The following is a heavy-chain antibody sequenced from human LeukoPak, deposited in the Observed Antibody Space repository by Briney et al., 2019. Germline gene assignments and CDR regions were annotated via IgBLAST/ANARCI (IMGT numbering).Heavy chain of an antibody. V-gene: IGHV3-7*01. CDR1: GFTFSSYW. J-gene: IGHJ4*02. D-gene: IGHD3-10*01. Sequence: GGSLRLSCAAAGFTFSSYWMTWVRQAPGKGLEWVANIKEDGSEKYYVGSGKGRFTISRDNAKNSLYLQMNSLRAEDTAVYYCARRGSNDYWGQGTLVTVSS. CDR3: ARRGSNDY. CDR2: IKEDGSEK.